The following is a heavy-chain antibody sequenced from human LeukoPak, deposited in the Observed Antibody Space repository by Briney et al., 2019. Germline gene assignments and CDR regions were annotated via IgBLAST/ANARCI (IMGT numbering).Heavy chain of an antibody. D-gene: IGHD6-19*01. V-gene: IGHV1-69*06. CDR2: IIPIFGTA. J-gene: IGHJ6*03. Sequence: GASVKVSCKASGGTFSSHAISWVRQAPGQGLEWMGGIIPIFGTANYAQKFQGRVTITADKSTSTAYMELSSLRSEDTAVYYCASGAVAPYYYYYYYMDVWGKGTTVTVSS. CDR3: ASGAVAPYYYYYYYMDV. CDR1: GGTFSSHA.